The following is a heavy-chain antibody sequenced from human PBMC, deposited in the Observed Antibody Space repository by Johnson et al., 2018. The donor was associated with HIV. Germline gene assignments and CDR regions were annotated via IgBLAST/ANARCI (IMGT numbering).Heavy chain of an antibody. V-gene: IGHV3-20*04. CDR1: GFTFGDYG. J-gene: IGHJ3*02. Sequence: VQLVESGGGLVQPGRSLRLSCTASGFTFGDYGMSWVRQAPGKGLEWVSGINWNGGSTGYADSVKGRFTISRDNAKNSLYLQMNSLRAEDTAVYYCARDSKARFPTITMIDAFDIWGQGTMVTASS. CDR3: ARDSKARFPTITMIDAFDI. CDR2: INWNGGST. D-gene: IGHD3-22*01.